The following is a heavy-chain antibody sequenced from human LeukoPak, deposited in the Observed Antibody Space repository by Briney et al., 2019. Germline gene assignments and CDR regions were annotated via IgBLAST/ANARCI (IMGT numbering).Heavy chain of an antibody. D-gene: IGHD1-26*01. V-gene: IGHV4-4*07. CDR1: GDSLNTYY. Sequence: SETLSLTCTVSGDSLNTYYWDWIRQPAGKGLEWIGRIHHSGATNYNPSLKSRVTMSVDTSKNQFSLILRSVTAADTAVYYCARDKGVERLGGVYFDSWGQGTLAIVSS. CDR2: IHHSGAT. J-gene: IGHJ4*02. CDR3: ARDKGVERLGGVYFDS.